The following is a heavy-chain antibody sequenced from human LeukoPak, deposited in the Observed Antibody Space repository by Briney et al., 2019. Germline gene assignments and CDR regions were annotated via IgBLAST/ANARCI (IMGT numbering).Heavy chain of an antibody. V-gene: IGHV3-30-3*01. D-gene: IGHD6-19*01. CDR2: ISYDGGNK. CDR1: GFTFSSYA. CDR3: AEGGWYGGGQDAFDF. J-gene: IGHJ3*01. Sequence: ETGTSLRLSCTAPGFTFSSYAMHWVRQAPGKGLEWVAVISYDGGNKYYADSVKGRFTISRDNSMNTLYLQMNSLRAEDTAVYYCAEGGWYGGGQDAFDFWGQGTMVTVSS.